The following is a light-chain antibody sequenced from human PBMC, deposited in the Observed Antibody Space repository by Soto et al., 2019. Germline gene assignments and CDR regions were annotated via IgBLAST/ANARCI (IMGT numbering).Light chain of an antibody. CDR3: CSFAGSNTLYV. V-gene: IGLV2-11*01. CDR2: DVS. CDR1: SSDVGSYNY. J-gene: IGLJ1*01. Sequence: QSALTQPRSVSGSPGQSVTISSTGTSSDVGSYNYVSWYQQHPGKAPQLMIYDVSKRPSGVPDRFSGSKSGNTASLTISGLQADDEADYFCCSFAGSNTLYVFGTGTKVTVL.